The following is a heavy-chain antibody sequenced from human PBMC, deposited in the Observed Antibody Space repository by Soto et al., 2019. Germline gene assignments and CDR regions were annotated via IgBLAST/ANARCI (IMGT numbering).Heavy chain of an antibody. CDR1: GFTFSSSA. CDR3: AADLGYSYGYYGMDV. Sequence: SVKVSCKASGFTFSSSAMQSVRQSRGQRLEWIGWIVVGSGNTNYAQKFQERVTITRDMSTSTAYMELSSLRSEDTAVYYCAADLGYSYGYYGMDVWGQGTTVTVSS. CDR2: IVVGSGNT. J-gene: IGHJ6*02. D-gene: IGHD5-18*01. V-gene: IGHV1-58*02.